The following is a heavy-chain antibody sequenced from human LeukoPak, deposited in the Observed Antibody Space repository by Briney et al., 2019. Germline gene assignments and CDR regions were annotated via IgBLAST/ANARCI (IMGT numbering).Heavy chain of an antibody. CDR1: GGSISSGGYS. Sequence: SETLSLTCAVSGGSISSGGYSWSWIRQSPEKGLEWIGYIYHTGSTYSNPSLKSRVTILVDTSKNQFSLKLNFVTAADTAFYYCARGADYMDVWGNGATVTVSS. V-gene: IGHV4-30-4*07. CDR3: ARGADYMDV. J-gene: IGHJ6*03. CDR2: IYHTGST.